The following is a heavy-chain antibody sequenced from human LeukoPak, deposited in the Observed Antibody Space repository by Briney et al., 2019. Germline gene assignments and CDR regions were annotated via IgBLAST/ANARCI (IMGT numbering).Heavy chain of an antibody. CDR3: ASGWSGSDY. Sequence: GGSLRLSCAASGFTFSSNAMTWVRQTPGKGLEWVSAISDSGGSTYYTDSVKGRFTISRDNSKNTLYLQMNSLRADEDTVVYYCASGWSGSDYWGQGTLVTVSS. CDR2: ISDSGGST. V-gene: IGHV3-23*01. CDR1: GFTFSSNA. J-gene: IGHJ4*02. D-gene: IGHD3-3*01.